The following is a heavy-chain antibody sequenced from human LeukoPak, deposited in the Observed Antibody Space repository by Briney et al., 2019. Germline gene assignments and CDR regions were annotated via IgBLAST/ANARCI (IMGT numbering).Heavy chain of an antibody. V-gene: IGHV4-34*01. CDR3: ARGRPWPFFDY. CDR1: GGSFSGYY. J-gene: IGHJ4*02. CDR2: INHGGST. Sequence: SETLSLTCAVYGGSFSGYYWSWIRQPPGKGLEWIGEINHGGSTNYNPSLKSRVTISVDTSKNQFSLKLSSVTAADTAVYYCARGRPWPFFDYWGQGTLVTVSS.